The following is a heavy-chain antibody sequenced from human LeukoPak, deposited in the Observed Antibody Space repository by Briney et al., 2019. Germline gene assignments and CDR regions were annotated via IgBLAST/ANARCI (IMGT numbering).Heavy chain of an antibody. CDR1: GYTFNAYY. D-gene: IGHD6-19*01. V-gene: IGHV1-2*02. CDR2: INPNSGGT. CDR3: ARGNSGWYNWFDP. Sequence: ASVTVSCKPSGYTFNAYYMHWVRQAPGQGLEWMGWINPNSGGTNYAQKFQGRVTMTRDTSISTAYMEMSTLRYDDTAVYYCARGNSGWYNWFDPWGQGTLVTVSS. J-gene: IGHJ5*02.